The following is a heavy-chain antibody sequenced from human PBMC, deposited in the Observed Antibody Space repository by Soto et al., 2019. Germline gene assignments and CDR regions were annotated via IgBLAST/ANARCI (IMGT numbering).Heavy chain of an antibody. Sequence: QVQLQLWGAGLLKPSETLSLTCAVNDVSFSDYYWSWIRQPPGKGLEWIGEVNHGGGTNYSPSLKSLVTISVEPAKNAFSPKLGFVTARDPAVYFCARLSGAFGGVVAPRPLSYYYMAVGGKGTTVPFSS. J-gene: IGHJ6*03. CDR1: DVSFSDYY. V-gene: IGHV4-34*01. CDR2: VNHGGGT. CDR3: ARLSGAFGGVVAPRPLSYYYMAV. D-gene: IGHD3-16*02.